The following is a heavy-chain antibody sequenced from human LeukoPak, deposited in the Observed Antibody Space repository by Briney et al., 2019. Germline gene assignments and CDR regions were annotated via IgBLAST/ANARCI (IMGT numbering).Heavy chain of an antibody. CDR3: ARPAYYDILTGYLPD. J-gene: IGHJ4*02. V-gene: IGHV1-69*06. D-gene: IGHD3-9*01. CDR1: GGTFSSYA. Sequence: SVKVSCKASGGTFSSYAISWARQAPGQGLEWMGGIIPIFGTANYAQKFQGRVTITADKSTSTAYMELSSLRSEDTAVYYCARPAYYDILTGYLPDWGQGTLVTVSS. CDR2: IIPIFGTA.